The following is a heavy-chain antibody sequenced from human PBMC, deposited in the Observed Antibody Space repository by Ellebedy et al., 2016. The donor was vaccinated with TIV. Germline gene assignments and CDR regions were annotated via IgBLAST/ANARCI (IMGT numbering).Heavy chain of an antibody. J-gene: IGHJ5*02. V-gene: IGHV3-66*01. D-gene: IGHD4-17*01. CDR1: GFTVSSNY. Sequence: PGGSLRLSCAASGFTVSSNYMSWVRQAPGKGLEWVSVIYSGGSTYYADSVKGRFTISRDNSKNTLYLQMNSLRAEDTAVYYCARVGDYHYNWFDPWGQGTLVTVSS. CDR2: IYSGGST. CDR3: ARVGDYHYNWFDP.